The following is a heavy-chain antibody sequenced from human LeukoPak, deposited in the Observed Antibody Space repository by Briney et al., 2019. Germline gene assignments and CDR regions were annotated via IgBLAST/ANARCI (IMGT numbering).Heavy chain of an antibody. J-gene: IGHJ5*02. V-gene: IGHV3-74*01. Sequence: GRSLRLSCAASGITFGNNWMHWVRQGPGKGLVWISRINSDGGGAIYADSVKGRFTVSRDNAKNTLYLQMNSLRAEDTAVYYCARDVPHNWFDTWGQGTLVTVSS. CDR3: ARDVPHNWFDT. CDR1: GITFGNNW. CDR2: INSDGGGA.